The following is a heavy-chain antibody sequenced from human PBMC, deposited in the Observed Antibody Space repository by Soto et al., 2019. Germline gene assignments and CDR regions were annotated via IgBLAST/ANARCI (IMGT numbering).Heavy chain of an antibody. V-gene: IGHV1-69*12. CDR3: ASVLGSGWGQFDS. CDR2: IIPIFGTA. CDR1: GGTFSSYA. J-gene: IGHJ4*02. Sequence: QVQLVQSGAEVKKPGSSVKVSCKASGGTFSSYAISWVRQAPGQGLEWMGGIIPIFGTANYAQKFQGRVKITADASTSTAYMGRSSLGSEDTAVYYCASVLGSGWGQFDSWGQGTLVTVSS. D-gene: IGHD6-19*01.